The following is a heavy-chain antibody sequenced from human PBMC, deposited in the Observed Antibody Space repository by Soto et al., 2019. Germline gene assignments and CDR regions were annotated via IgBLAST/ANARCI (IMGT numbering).Heavy chain of an antibody. J-gene: IGHJ4*02. CDR3: AKARFRLVSEFDY. Sequence: QVQLVESGGGVVQPGRSLRLSCAASRFTFSNYAMHWVRQAPGKGLEWVAVISYDGSNKYYADSVKGRFSISRDNSKNTLYLQMNSLRAEDTAVYYCAKARFRLVSEFDYWGQGTLVTVSS. CDR2: ISYDGSNK. V-gene: IGHV3-30-3*01. CDR1: RFTFSNYA. D-gene: IGHD6-6*01.